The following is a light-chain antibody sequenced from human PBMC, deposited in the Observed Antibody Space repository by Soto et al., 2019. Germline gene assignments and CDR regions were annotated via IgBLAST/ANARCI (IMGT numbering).Light chain of an antibody. Sequence: IQMTQSPSTLSASVGDRVTITCRASQSISNSLAWYQQKPGGAPKLLIYDASSLPSALPSRFSGRGSGTEFTLTISSLQPDDLATYYCHSRAFGQGTRLEI. CDR1: QSISNS. V-gene: IGKV1-5*01. J-gene: IGKJ5*01. CDR2: DAS. CDR3: HSRA.